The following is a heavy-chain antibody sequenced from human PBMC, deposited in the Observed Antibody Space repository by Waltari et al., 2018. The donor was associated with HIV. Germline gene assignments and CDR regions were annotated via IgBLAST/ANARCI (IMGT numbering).Heavy chain of an antibody. V-gene: IGHV3-7*03. D-gene: IGHD5-12*01. Sequence: EVQLVESGGGLVQPGGSLRLSCAASGFAFSTYWMSWVRQAPGKGLEGVANIKEDGSEKYLVDSVKGRFTISRDNSKNLLYLEMNSLRAEDTAVYYCTRDSGNDHWGYWGQGTLVTVSS. CDR1: GFAFSTYW. CDR3: TRDSGNDHWGY. CDR2: IKEDGSEK. J-gene: IGHJ4*02.